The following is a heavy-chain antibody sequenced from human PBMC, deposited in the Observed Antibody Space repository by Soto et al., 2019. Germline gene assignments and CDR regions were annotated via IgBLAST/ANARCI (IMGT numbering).Heavy chain of an antibody. Sequence: SETLSLTCAVYGGSFSGYYWSWIRQPPEKGLEWIGEINHSGSTNYNPSLKSRVTISVDTSKNQFSQKLSSVTAEDTAVYYCARGFNIVVGQSRGRKINWFDPWGHGTLVTVSS. D-gene: IGHD2-2*01. V-gene: IGHV4-34*01. CDR1: GGSFSGYY. CDR2: INHSGST. CDR3: ARGFNIVVGQSRGRKINWFDP. J-gene: IGHJ5*02.